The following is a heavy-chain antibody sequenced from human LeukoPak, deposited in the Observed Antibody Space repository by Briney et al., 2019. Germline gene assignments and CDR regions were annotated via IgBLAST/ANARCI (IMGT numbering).Heavy chain of an antibody. J-gene: IGHJ4*02. CDR2: IRSRDRTI. CDR3: ARDHRWGFDY. CDR1: GFTFSTYS. Sequence: GGSLRLSCAASGFTFSTYSINWVRQAPGKGLEWVSYIRSRDRTIYYADSVKGRYTISTDNAENSLYLQMNSLRTEDTAVYYCARDHRWGFDYWGRGTLVTVSS. V-gene: IGHV3-48*01. D-gene: IGHD7-27*01.